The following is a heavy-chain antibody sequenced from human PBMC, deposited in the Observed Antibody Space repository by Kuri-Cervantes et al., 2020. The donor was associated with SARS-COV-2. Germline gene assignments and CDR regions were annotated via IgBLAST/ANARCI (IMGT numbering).Heavy chain of an antibody. J-gene: IGHJ4*02. CDR3: AKDQKQWLVLKKFDY. CDR2: ISGSGGST. Sequence: GGSLRLSCTASGFTFGDYAMSWVRQAPGKGLEWVSAISGSGGSTYYADSVKGRFTISRDNSKNTLYLQMNSLRAEDTAVYYCAKDQKQWLVLKKFDYWGQGTLVTVSS. CDR1: GFTFGDYA. D-gene: IGHD6-19*01. V-gene: IGHV3-23*01.